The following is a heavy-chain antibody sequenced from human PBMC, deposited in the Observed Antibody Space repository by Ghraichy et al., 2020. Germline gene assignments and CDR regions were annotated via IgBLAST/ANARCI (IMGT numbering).Heavy chain of an antibody. CDR3: AKRLVVVAATDDY. CDR1: GSTFSSYA. J-gene: IGHJ4*02. V-gene: IGHV3-23*01. D-gene: IGHD2-15*01. CDR2: ISGSGGST. Sequence: GGSLRLSCAASGSTFSSYAMSWVRQAPGKGLEWVSAISGSGGSTYYADSVKGRFTISRDNSKNTLYLQMNSLRAEDTAVYYCAKRLVVVAATDDYWVQRTLFTVSS.